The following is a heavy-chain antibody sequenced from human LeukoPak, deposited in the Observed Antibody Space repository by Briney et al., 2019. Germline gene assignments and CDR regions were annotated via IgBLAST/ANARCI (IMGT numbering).Heavy chain of an antibody. D-gene: IGHD1-26*01. CDR1: GFTFNNYN. V-gene: IGHV3-21*01. Sequence: KTGGSLRLSCATSGFTFNNYNMNWVRQAPGRALEWVSSITSSGTYIFYADSVKGRFTISTDNAKNSLYLQMNSLGPEDTAVYYCARDPYSGNYGNYYYYYMDVWGKGTTVTVSS. CDR2: ITSSGTYI. J-gene: IGHJ6*03. CDR3: ARDPYSGNYGNYYYYYMDV.